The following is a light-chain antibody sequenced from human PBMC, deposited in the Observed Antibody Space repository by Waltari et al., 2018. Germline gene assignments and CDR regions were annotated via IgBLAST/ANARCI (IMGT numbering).Light chain of an antibody. CDR1: QSVSSSY. J-gene: IGKJ3*01. CDR2: GVS. CDR3: QQYGSSPLFS. Sequence: EIVLTQSPGTLSLSPGERATLSCRASQSVSSSYLAWYQQKPGQAPRLLINGVSGRATGIPDRFSGSGSGTDFTLTISRLEPEDFAVYYCQQYGSSPLFSFGPGTKVDIK. V-gene: IGKV3-20*01.